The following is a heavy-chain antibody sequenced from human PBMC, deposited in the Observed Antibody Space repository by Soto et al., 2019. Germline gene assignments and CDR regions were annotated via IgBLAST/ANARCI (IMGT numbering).Heavy chain of an antibody. V-gene: IGHV3-73*02. D-gene: IGHD4-17*01. CDR1: GFTLSGSA. CDR2: IRSQANNFAT. Sequence: EMQLVESGGGLVQPGGSLKLSCTVSGFTLSGSAIHWVRQAPGKGLEWVGRIRSQANNFATEYGASVQGRFTISRDDSKNKAYLQMNSLKTEDTAVYFCTSTDYGGNCGNGDHWGQGTLVTVSS. CDR3: TSTDYGGNCGNGDH. J-gene: IGHJ4*02.